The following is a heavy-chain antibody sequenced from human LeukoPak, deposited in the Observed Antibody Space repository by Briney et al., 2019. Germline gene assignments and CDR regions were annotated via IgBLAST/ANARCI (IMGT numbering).Heavy chain of an antibody. J-gene: IGHJ4*02. D-gene: IGHD1-26*01. V-gene: IGHV4-38-2*02. Sequence: SETLSLTCSVSGYSITSGYYWGWIQQPPGKGLEWIGTIYHSGSTYYNPSLKSRVTISVDTSKNQFSLKLSSVTAADTAVYYCARGGGSYNFDYWGQGTLVTVSS. CDR3: ARGGGSYNFDY. CDR2: IYHSGST. CDR1: GYSITSGYY.